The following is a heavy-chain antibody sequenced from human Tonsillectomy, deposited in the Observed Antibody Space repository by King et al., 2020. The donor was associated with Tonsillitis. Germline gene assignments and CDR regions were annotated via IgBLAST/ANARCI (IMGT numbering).Heavy chain of an antibody. CDR3: ARGIRFLEWPFDC. CDR1: VGSISSAGYY. V-gene: IGHV4-31*03. D-gene: IGHD3-3*01. CDR2: IDYSGST. Sequence: QLQESGPGLVKPSQTLSLTCTVSVGSISSAGYYWSWIRQHPGKGLEWIGYIDYSGSTYYNPSLKSRVTISVDPTKNQFSLKLSSVTAADTAVYYCARGIRFLEWPFDCWGQGTLVTVSS. J-gene: IGHJ4*02.